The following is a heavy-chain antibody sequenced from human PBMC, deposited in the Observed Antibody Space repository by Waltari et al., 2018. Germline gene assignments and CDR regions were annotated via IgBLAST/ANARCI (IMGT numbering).Heavy chain of an antibody. J-gene: IGHJ4*02. Sequence: EVQLVESGGGLVQPGGSLRLSCAASGFTFSSYSMNWVRQAPGKGREWVSYISSSSGTIYYADPVKGRFTISRDNAKNSLYLQMNSLRAEDTAVYYCAKNPPGDPYYFDYWGQGTLVTVSS. CDR3: AKNPPGDPYYFDY. CDR2: ISSSSGTI. CDR1: GFTFSSYS. V-gene: IGHV3-48*04. D-gene: IGHD4-17*01.